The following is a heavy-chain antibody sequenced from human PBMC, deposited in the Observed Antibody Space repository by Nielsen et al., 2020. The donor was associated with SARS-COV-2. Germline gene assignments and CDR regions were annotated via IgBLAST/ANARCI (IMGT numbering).Heavy chain of an antibody. D-gene: IGHD3-10*01. CDR1: GFTFSSYS. Sequence: GESLKISCAASGFTFSSYSMNWVRQAPGKGLEWVSSISSSSYIYYADSVKGRFTISRDNARNSVYLQMNSLRADDTAVYYCARARELYRWFDAWGQGTLVTVSS. CDR2: ISSSSYI. V-gene: IGHV3-21*04. CDR3: ARARELYRWFDA. J-gene: IGHJ5*02.